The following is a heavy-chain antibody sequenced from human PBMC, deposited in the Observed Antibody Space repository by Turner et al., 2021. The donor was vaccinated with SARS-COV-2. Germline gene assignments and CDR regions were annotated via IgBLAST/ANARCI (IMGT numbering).Heavy chain of an antibody. V-gene: IGHV3-48*03. CDR1: GFTFSSYE. J-gene: IGHJ5*02. D-gene: IGHD3-22*01. CDR2: ISSSGSTI. CDR3: ASQIHGGYYSNWFDP. Sequence: EVQLVESGGGLLQPGGSLRLSCAASGFTFSSYEMNWVRQAPGKGLEWVSYISSSGSTIYYADSVKGRFTISRDNAKNSLYLQMNSLRAEDTAVYYCASQIHGGYYSNWFDPWGQGTLVTVSS.